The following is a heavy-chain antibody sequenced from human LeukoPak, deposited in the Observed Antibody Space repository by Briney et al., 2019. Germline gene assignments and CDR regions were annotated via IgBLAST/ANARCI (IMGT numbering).Heavy chain of an antibody. CDR1: GFTFSSYG. Sequence: PGRSLRLSCAASGFTFSSYGMHWVRQAPGKGLEWVAVISYDGSNKYYADSVKGRFTISRGNSKNTLYLQMNSLRAEDTAVYYCAKAAGLYYFDYWGQGTLVTVSS. CDR2: ISYDGSNK. V-gene: IGHV3-30*18. CDR3: AKAAGLYYFDY. J-gene: IGHJ4*02. D-gene: IGHD6-19*01.